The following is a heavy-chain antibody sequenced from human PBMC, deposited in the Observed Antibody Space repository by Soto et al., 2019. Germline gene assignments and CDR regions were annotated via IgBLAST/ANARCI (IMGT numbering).Heavy chain of an antibody. CDR2: IYWNDDK. D-gene: IGHD6-19*01. CDR3: AHTSSTSGPWGY. CDR1: GFSLSTTGVG. Sequence: GPTLVNPTQTLTLTCTFSGFSLSTTGVGVGWIRQPPGKALEWLAFIYWNDDKRYSPSLKSRLTITKDTSKNQVVLTMTNMDPGHTATSECAHTSSTSGPWGYWGQGTLFTFSS. J-gene: IGHJ4*02. V-gene: IGHV2-5*01.